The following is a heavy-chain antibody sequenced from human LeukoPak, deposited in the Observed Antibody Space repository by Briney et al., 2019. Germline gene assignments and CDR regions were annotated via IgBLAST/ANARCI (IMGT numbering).Heavy chain of an antibody. Sequence: ASVKVSCKASGYTFTSYYMHWVRQAPGQGLEWMGIINPSGGSTNYNPSLKSRVTISVDTSKNQFSLKLSSVTAADTAVYYCARGALRYCSSTSCYTYDYWGQGTLVTVSS. CDR1: GYTFTSYY. V-gene: IGHV1-46*01. CDR3: ARGALRYCSSTSCYTYDY. D-gene: IGHD2-2*02. CDR2: INPSGGST. J-gene: IGHJ4*02.